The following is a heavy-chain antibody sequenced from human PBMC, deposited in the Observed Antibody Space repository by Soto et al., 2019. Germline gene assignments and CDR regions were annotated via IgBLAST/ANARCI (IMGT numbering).Heavy chain of an antibody. V-gene: IGHV4-30-2*01. Sequence: PSETLSLTCSVSGASISSGDYSWSWIRQTPGKGLEWIGYIYRSGSSFYNPSLRSRVTMSVDTSKNQFSLRLSSVTAADTALYYCARGLGYCSTTTCSEDWFYPWGPGTLVTVSS. CDR2: IYRSGSS. CDR3: ARGLGYCSTTTCSEDWFYP. CDR1: GASISSGDYS. D-gene: IGHD2-2*01. J-gene: IGHJ5*02.